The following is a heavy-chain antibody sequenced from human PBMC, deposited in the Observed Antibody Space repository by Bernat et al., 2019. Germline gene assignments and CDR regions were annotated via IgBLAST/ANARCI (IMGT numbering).Heavy chain of an antibody. V-gene: IGHV3-48*03. CDR2: LSSSGSTI. Sequence: EVQLVESGGGLVQPGGSLRLSCAASGFTFSIYEMNWVRQAPGKGLEWVSYLSSSGSTIYYADSVKGRFTISRDNAKNSLYLQMNSLRAEDTAVYYCGMADKRYYFDYWGQGTLVTVSS. CDR3: GMADKRYYFDY. CDR1: GFTFSIYE. J-gene: IGHJ4*02. D-gene: IGHD2-8*01.